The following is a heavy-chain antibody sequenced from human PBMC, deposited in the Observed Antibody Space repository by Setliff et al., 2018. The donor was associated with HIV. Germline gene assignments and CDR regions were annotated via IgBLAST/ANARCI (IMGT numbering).Heavy chain of an antibody. CDR1: GLTFDYYA. D-gene: IGHD6-19*01. CDR2: INSDGSST. Sequence: PGGSLRLSCEAYGLTFDYYAMTWVRQAPGKGLEWVSRINSDGSSTSYADSVKGRFTISRDNAKNTLYLQMNSLRAEDTAVYYCALAGRAVYYWGQGTLVTVSS. J-gene: IGHJ4*02. V-gene: IGHV3-74*01. CDR3: ALAGRAVYY.